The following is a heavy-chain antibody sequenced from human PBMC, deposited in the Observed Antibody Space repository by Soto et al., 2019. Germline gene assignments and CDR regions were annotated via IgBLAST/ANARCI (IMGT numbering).Heavy chain of an antibody. D-gene: IGHD3-10*01. J-gene: IGHJ4*02. Sequence: GGSLRLSCAAPGFTFSSYAMSWVRQAPGKGLEWVSAISGSGGSTYYADSVKGRFTISRDNSKNTLYLQMNSLRAEDTAVYYCAKAPVLLWFGELLSYYFDYWGQGTLVTVSS. CDR2: ISGSGGST. CDR3: AKAPVLLWFGELLSYYFDY. V-gene: IGHV3-23*01. CDR1: GFTFSSYA.